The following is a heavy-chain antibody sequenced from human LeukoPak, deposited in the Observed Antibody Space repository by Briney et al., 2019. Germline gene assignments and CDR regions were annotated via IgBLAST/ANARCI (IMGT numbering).Heavy chain of an antibody. D-gene: IGHD2-15*01. V-gene: IGHV1-2*02. Sequence: ASVKLSCKASGYTFSDYYLHWVRQAPGQGLEWMARINPNNGGTNYAQNFQGRVTVTRDTSISTTYMELNNLRSDDTAVYYCARDRVRILDYWGQGTLVTVSS. CDR1: GYTFSDYY. CDR2: INPNNGGT. J-gene: IGHJ4*02. CDR3: ARDRVRILDY.